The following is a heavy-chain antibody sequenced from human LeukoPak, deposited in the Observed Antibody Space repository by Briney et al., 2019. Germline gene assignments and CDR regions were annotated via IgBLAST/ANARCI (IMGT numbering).Heavy chain of an antibody. CDR2: IRNKAHTFST. CDR1: GFDFSAHE. V-gene: IGHV3-72*01. Sequence: GGSLRLSCAASGFDFSAHEMDWVRQAPGKGLEWVGRIRNKAHTFSTEYAASVRGRFTVSRDDSKNSLSLQMNSLRSEDTAVYHCVRASQGYFQSWGQGTLVSVSS. CDR3: VRASQGYFQS. J-gene: IGHJ1*01.